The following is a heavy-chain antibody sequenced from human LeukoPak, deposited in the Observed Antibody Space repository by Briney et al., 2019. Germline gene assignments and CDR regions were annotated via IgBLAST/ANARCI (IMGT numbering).Heavy chain of an antibody. V-gene: IGHV3-7*01. CDR2: IKQDGSEK. D-gene: IGHD3-22*01. Sequence: GGSLRLSCAASGFTFSSYWMSWVRQAPGKGLEWVANIKQDGSEKYYVDSVKGRFTISRDNAKNSLYLQMNSLRAEDTAVYYCARESYYYDSSGYLNSCFDYWGQGTLVTVSS. CDR3: ARESYYYDSSGYLNSCFDY. J-gene: IGHJ4*02. CDR1: GFTFSSYW.